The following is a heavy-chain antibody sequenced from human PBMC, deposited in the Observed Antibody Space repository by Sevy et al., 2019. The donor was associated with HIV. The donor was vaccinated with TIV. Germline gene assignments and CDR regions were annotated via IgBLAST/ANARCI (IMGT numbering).Heavy chain of an antibody. D-gene: IGHD6-13*01. V-gene: IGHV3-48*02. CDR3: ARDGNFGDSSSWSLYYYYYYGMDV. J-gene: IGHJ6*02. CDR1: GFTFSSYS. Sequence: GGSLRLSCAASGFTFSSYSMNWVRQAPGKGLEWVSYISSSSSTIYYADSVKGGFTISRDNARNSLYLQMNSLRDEDTAVYYCARDGNFGDSSSWSLYYYYYYGMDVWGQGTTVTVSS. CDR2: ISSSSSTI.